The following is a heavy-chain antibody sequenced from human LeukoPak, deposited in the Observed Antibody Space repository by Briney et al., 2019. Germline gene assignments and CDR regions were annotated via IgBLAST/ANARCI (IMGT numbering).Heavy chain of an antibody. V-gene: IGHV1-2*02. D-gene: IGHD1-26*01. CDR1: GYTFTGYY. J-gene: IGHJ4*02. CDR2: INPNSGGT. Sequence: ASVKVSCKASGYTFTGYYIHWVRQAPGQGLEWMGWINPNSGGTNYPQKFQGRVTMTRDTSISTAYMDLSRLRSGDTAVYYCASARDSGSYPSPFDYWGQGTLVTVSS. CDR3: ASARDSGSYPSPFDY.